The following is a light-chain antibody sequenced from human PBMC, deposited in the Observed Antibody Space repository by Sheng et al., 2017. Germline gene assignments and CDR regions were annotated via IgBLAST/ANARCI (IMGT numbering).Light chain of an antibody. CDR1: QRVSSSY. J-gene: IGKJ1*01. CDR3: QQYGGSPT. CDR2: GTS. Sequence: EIVLTQSPGTLSLSPGERATLSCRASQRVSSSYLAWYQQKPGQAPRLLIYGTSSRATGIPDRFSGSGSGTDFTFTISRLEPEDFAVYYCQQYGGSPTFGQGTKVEIK. V-gene: IGKV3-20*01.